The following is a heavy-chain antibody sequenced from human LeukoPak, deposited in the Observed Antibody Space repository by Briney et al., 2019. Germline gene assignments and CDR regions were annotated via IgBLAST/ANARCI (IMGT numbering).Heavy chain of an antibody. CDR3: ARGRVIAARLRFRRYYFDY. J-gene: IGHJ4*02. V-gene: IGHV4-34*01. CDR1: GGSFSGYY. CDR2: INHSGST. Sequence: SETLSLTCAVYGGSFSGYYWSWIRQPPGKGLEWIGEINHSGSTNYNPSLKSRVTMSVDTSKNQFSLKLSSVTAADTAVYYCARGRVIAARLRFRRYYFDYWGQGTLVTVSS. D-gene: IGHD6-6*01.